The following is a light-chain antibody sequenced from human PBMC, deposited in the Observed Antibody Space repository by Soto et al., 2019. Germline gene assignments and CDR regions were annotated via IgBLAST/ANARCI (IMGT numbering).Light chain of an antibody. Sequence: QSVLTQPPSASGTPGQRVTISCSGSSSNIGVNPVNWYQQIPGTAPKLLIYTNNQRPSGVPDRFSGSKSGTSASLAISGLQAGDEAIYYCASWDDNLSAVVFGGGTKLTVL. V-gene: IGLV1-44*01. CDR3: ASWDDNLSAVV. CDR1: SSNIGVNP. CDR2: TNN. J-gene: IGLJ2*01.